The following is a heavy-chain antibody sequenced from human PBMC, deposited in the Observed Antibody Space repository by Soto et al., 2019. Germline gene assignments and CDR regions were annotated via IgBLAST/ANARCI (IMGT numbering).Heavy chain of an antibody. D-gene: IGHD3-9*01. CDR1: GFTVSSNY. V-gene: IGHV3-53*01. Sequence: GGSLRLSCAASGFTVSSNYMSWVRQAPGKGLEWVSVIYSGGSTYYADSVKGRFTISRDNSKNTLYLQMNSPRAEDTAVYYCVRDRMYYDILTGNYYYYGMDVWGQGTTVTVSS. J-gene: IGHJ6*02. CDR2: IYSGGST. CDR3: VRDRMYYDILTGNYYYYGMDV.